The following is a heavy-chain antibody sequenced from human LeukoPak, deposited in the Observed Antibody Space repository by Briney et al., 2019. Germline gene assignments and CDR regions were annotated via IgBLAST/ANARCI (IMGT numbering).Heavy chain of an antibody. J-gene: IGHJ4*02. V-gene: IGHV1-46*01. CDR2: INPSGGST. CDR3: ARVIFGVVHFDY. CDR1: GYTFTSYY. D-gene: IGHD3-3*01. Sequence: GASVKVSCKASGYTFTSYYMHWVRQAPGQGLEWMGIINPSGGSTSYAQKFQGRVTMTRDMSTSTVYMELSSLRSEDTAVYYCARVIFGVVHFDYWGQGTLVTVSS.